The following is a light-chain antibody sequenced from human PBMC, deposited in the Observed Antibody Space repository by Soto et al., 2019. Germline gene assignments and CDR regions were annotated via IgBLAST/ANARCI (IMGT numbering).Light chain of an antibody. CDR3: QQYNNWPKT. J-gene: IGKJ1*01. CDR1: QSVSSN. CDR2: GAS. Sequence: EIMMTQSPVTLSVSPGERATLSCRASQSVSSNLAWYQQKPGQAPRLLIYGASSRATGIPARFSGSGSGTEFTLTISSLQSEDFAVYYCQQYNNWPKTFGQGTKAEIK. V-gene: IGKV3-15*01.